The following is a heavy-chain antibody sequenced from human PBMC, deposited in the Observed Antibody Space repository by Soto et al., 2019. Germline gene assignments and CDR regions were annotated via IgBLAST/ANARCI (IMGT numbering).Heavy chain of an antibody. D-gene: IGHD6-19*01. J-gene: IGHJ4*02. CDR1: GYTFTSYA. CDR3: ARDLGGWADY. V-gene: IGHV1-3*01. CDR2: INAGNGNT. Sequence: QVQLVQSGAEVKKPGASVKVSCKASGYTFTSYAIHWVRQAPGQRLEWMGWINAGNGNTKYSQKFQDRVTITRDTSASTAYMELSSLRSEATAVYYCARDLGGWADYWGQGTLVTVSS.